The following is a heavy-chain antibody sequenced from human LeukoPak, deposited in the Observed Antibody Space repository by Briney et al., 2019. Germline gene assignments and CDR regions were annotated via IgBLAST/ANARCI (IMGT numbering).Heavy chain of an antibody. CDR2: ITSSSSYI. Sequence: GGSLRLSCAASGFTFSTYNMNWVRQAPGKGLEWLSSITSSSSYIYYADSVKGRFTISRDNAKNSLYLQMNSLRDEDTAVYYCARDPYSGSYGDYYYYYMDVWGKGTTVTISS. J-gene: IGHJ6*03. D-gene: IGHD1-26*01. CDR3: ARDPYSGSYGDYYYYYMDV. CDR1: GFTFSTYN. V-gene: IGHV3-21*01.